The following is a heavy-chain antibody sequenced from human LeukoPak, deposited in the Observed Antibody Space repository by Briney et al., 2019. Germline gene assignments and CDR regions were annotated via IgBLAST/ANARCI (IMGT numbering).Heavy chain of an antibody. V-gene: IGHV1-69*13. CDR3: ARDHAAYYYDSSGYTGFDY. J-gene: IGHJ4*02. D-gene: IGHD3-22*01. Sequence: SVKVSCKASGGTFSSYAISRVRQAPGQGLEWMGGIIPIFGTANYAQKFQGRVTITADESTSTAYMELSSLRSEDTAVYYCARDHAAYYYDSSGYTGFDYWGQGTLVTVSS. CDR2: IIPIFGTA. CDR1: GGTFSSYA.